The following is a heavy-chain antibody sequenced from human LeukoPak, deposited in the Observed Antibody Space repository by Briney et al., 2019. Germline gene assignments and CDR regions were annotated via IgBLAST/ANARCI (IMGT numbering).Heavy chain of an antibody. CDR3: ARFPHYYDSSGYSF. J-gene: IGHJ4*02. Sequence: GGSLRLSCAASGFTFSTFSMNWVRQAPGKGLEWVSYISSSSSTIYYADSVKGRFTISRDNAKNSLYLQMNSLRDEDTAVYYCARFPHYYDSSGYSFWGQGTLVTVSS. CDR1: GFTFSTFS. D-gene: IGHD3-22*01. CDR2: ISSSSSTI. V-gene: IGHV3-48*02.